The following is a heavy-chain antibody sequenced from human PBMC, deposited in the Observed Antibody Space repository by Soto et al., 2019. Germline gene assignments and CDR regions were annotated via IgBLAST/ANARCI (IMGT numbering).Heavy chain of an antibody. CDR2: INHSGST. CDR1: GGSFSGYY. J-gene: IGHJ5*02. D-gene: IGHD3-22*01. CDR3: AREVLRVVITTSWFDP. V-gene: IGHV4-34*01. Sequence: TSETLSLTCAVYGGSFSGYYWSWIRQPPGKGLEWIGEINHSGSTNYNPSLKSRVTISVDTSKNQFSLKLSSVTAADTAVYYCAREVLRVVITTSWFDPWGQGTLVTVSS.